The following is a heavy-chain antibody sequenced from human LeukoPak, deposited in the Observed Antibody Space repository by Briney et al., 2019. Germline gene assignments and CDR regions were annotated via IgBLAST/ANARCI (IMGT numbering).Heavy chain of an antibody. CDR3: AREGYYYDSSGFTNPSDY. CDR1: GYTFTSYG. J-gene: IGHJ4*02. CDR2: ISAYNGNT. V-gene: IGHV1-18*01. D-gene: IGHD3-22*01. Sequence: ASVKVSCKASGYTFTSYGISWVRQAPGQGLEWMGWISAYNGNTNYAQKLQGRVTMTTDTSTSTAYMELRSLRSDDTAVYYCAREGYYYDSSGFTNPSDYWGQGTLVTVSS.